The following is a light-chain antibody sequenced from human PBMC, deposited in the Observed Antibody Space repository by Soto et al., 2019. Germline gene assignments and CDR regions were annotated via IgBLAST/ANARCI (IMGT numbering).Light chain of an antibody. J-gene: IGKJ4*01. CDR1: QGINDY. CDR3: QQFNTYPLT. Sequence: DIRLTQSPSLLSASVGDRVTITCRASQGINDYLAWYQQKPGKAPKLLIYAASTLQSEVPSRFSGSASGTECTLPISSLQPEDCATYYCQQFNTYPLTFGGGTTVEVK. CDR2: AAS. V-gene: IGKV1-9*01.